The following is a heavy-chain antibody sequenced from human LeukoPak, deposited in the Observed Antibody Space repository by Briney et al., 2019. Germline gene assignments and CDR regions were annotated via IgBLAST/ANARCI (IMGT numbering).Heavy chain of an antibody. J-gene: IGHJ4*02. D-gene: IGHD6-13*01. Sequence: GRSLRLSCAASGFTFDDYAMHWVRQAPGKGLEWVSGISWNSGSIGYADSVKGRFTISRDNAKNSLYLQMNSLRAEDTALYYCAKGIAIRAAAIDYWGQGTLVTVSS. CDR1: GFTFDDYA. CDR2: ISWNSGSI. V-gene: IGHV3-9*01. CDR3: AKGIAIRAAAIDY.